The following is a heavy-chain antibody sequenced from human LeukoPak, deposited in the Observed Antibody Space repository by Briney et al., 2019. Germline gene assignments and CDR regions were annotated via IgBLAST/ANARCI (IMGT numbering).Heavy chain of an antibody. CDR2: ISYGGSNK. CDR1: KFTFSSYG. J-gene: IGHJ4*02. V-gene: IGHV3-30-3*01. D-gene: IGHD2-2*01. Sequence: GGSLRLSCAASKFTFSSYGMYWVRQAPGKGLEWVAVISYGGSNKYYADSVKGRFTISRDNSKNTLYLEMNSLRAEDTAVYYCAREGTSWEHFDYWGQGTLVTVSS. CDR3: AREGTSWEHFDY.